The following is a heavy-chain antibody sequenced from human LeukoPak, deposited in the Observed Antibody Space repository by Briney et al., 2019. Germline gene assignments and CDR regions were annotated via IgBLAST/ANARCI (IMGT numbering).Heavy chain of an antibody. Sequence: SQTLSLTCVISGGSVSSNGVAWNWVRQSPPRGLEWLGRTYYGSKWSNDYALSVKSRITINPDTSKNQFSLQLNSVTPEDTAVYYCTRGRNSAFDYWGQGTLVTVSS. V-gene: IGHV6-1*01. CDR1: GGSVSSNGVA. D-gene: IGHD1-14*01. CDR2: TYYGSKWSN. J-gene: IGHJ4*02. CDR3: TRGRNSAFDY.